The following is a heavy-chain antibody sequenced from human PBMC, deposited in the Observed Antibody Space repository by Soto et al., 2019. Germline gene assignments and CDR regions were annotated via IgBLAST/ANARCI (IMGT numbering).Heavy chain of an antibody. V-gene: IGHV3-23*01. CDR1: GFTFSSYA. CDR3: AKDERDYVWGSYRSVY. CDR2: ISGSGGST. J-gene: IGHJ4*02. Sequence: GGSLRLSCAASGFTFSSYAMSWVRQAPGKGLEWVSAISGSGGSTYYADSVKGRFTISRDNSENTLYLQMNSLRAEDTAVYYCAKDERDYVWGSYRSVYWGQGTLVTAPQ. D-gene: IGHD3-16*02.